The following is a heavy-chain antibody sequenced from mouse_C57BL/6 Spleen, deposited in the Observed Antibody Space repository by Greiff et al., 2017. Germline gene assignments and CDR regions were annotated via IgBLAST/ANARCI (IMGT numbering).Heavy chain of an antibody. CDR3: AIADQGRGLGGYFAV. Sequence: VQLLQPGAGLVKPGASVKLSCKASGYTFTSYWMPWVKQRPGQGLEWIGNINPSSGGTNYNEKFKSKATLTVDKSSSTAYMQLSSLTSEDSGVYCCAIADQGRGLGGYFAVWGTGTPVTVSA. V-gene: IGHV1-53*01. CDR2: INPSSGGT. J-gene: IGHJ1*03. CDR1: GYTFTSYW. D-gene: IGHD3-1*01.